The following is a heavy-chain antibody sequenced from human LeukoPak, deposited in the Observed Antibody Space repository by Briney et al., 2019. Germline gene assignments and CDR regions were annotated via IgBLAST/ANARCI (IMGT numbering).Heavy chain of an antibody. CDR2: ISGSGGST. J-gene: IGHJ4*02. D-gene: IGHD6-19*01. V-gene: IGHV3-23*01. CDR3: ARDRGSSGWYEFDY. Sequence: PGGSLRLSCAASGITFRTYAMSWVRQAPGKGLEWVSAISGSGGSTYYADSVKGRFTISRDNAKNSLYLQMNSLRAEDTAVYYCARDRGSSGWYEFDYWGQGTLVTVSS. CDR1: GITFRTYA.